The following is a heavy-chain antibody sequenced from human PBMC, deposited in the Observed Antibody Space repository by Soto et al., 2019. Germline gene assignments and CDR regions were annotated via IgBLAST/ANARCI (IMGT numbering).Heavy chain of an antibody. CDR2: IYYSGST. V-gene: IGHV4-59*01. CDR3: ARAPRGNYGYPSYFDY. CDR1: GGSISSYY. J-gene: IGHJ4*02. D-gene: IGHD3-10*01. Sequence: QVQLQESGPGLVKPSETLSLTCTVSGGSISSYYWSWIRQPPGKGLEWIGYIYYSGSTNYNPSRKRRVTISVDTSKNQFSLKLSSVTAADTAVYYCARAPRGNYGYPSYFDYWGQGTLVTVSS.